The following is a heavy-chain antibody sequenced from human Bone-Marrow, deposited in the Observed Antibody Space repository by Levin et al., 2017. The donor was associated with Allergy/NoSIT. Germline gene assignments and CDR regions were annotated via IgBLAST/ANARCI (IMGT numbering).Heavy chain of an antibody. J-gene: IGHJ5*02. CDR2: ISSSSSTI. V-gene: IGHV3-48*02. Sequence: TGGSLRLSCAASGFTFSSYSMNWVRQAPGKGLEWVSYISSSSSTIYYADSVKGRFTISRDNAKNSLYLQMNSLRDEDTAVYYGAGEGGGDIEDDGWFDPWGQGTLVTVSS. D-gene: IGHD2-15*01. CDR1: GFTFSSYS. CDR3: AGEGGGDIEDDGWFDP.